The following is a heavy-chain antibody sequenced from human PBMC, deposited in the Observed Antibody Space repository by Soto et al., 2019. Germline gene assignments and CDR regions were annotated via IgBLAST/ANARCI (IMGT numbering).Heavy chain of an antibody. CDR1: RFSFSTYA. J-gene: IGHJ3*02. CDR2: ISYDGGNE. V-gene: IGHV3-30-3*01. D-gene: IGHD1-26*01. Sequence: QVHLVESGGGVVQPGRSLRLSCAASRFSFSTYAIHWVRQAPGKGLEWVAGISYDGGNEYYAASVKGRFTISRDNSKSTLYLKMNSLGPDDTAVYYCARDRSGSHEIDDSLDIWGRGTMVTVSS. CDR3: ARDRSGSHEIDDSLDI.